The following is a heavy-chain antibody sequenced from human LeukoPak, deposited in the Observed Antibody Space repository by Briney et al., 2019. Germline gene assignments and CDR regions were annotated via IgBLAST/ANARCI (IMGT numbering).Heavy chain of an antibody. CDR1: GGSISSYY. J-gene: IGHJ6*03. CDR3: ARHRPEQWLAHYYYYMDV. D-gene: IGHD6-19*01. V-gene: IGHV4-59*08. CDR2: IYYSGST. Sequence: SETLSLTCTVSGGSISSYYWSWIRQPPGKALEWIGYIYYSGSTNYNPSLKSRVTISVDTSKNQFSLKLSSVTAADTAVYYCARHRPEQWLAHYYYYMDVWGKGTTVTISS.